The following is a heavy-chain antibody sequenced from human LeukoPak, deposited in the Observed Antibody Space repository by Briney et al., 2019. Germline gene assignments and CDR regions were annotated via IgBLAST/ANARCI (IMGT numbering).Heavy chain of an antibody. CDR3: ARIRYGSGDY. J-gene: IGHJ4*02. CDR2: IKQDGSGK. CDR1: GFTFSTYW. V-gene: IGHV3-7*01. Sequence: PGGSPRLSCAASGFTFSTYWMSWVRQAPGKGLEWVANIKQDGSGKYYVDSVKGRFTISRDNAKNSLYLQTNSLRAEDTAVYYCARIRYGSGDYWGQGTLVTVSS. D-gene: IGHD3-10*01.